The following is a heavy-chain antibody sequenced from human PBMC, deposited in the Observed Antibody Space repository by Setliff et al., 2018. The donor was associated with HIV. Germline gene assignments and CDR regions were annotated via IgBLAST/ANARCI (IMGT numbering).Heavy chain of an antibody. J-gene: IGHJ4*02. Sequence: GGSLRLSCAVSGFSFSGSYMTWIRQAPGKGLEWVAIINEDGSAKNYVDSVKGRFTISRDNSKNTVYLQMNSLRVEDTAVYYCAKAMYSGNYHSPYYFDYWGQGTLVTVSS. V-gene: IGHV3-7*03. CDR1: GFSFSGSY. D-gene: IGHD1-26*01. CDR3: AKAMYSGNYHSPYYFDY. CDR2: INEDGSAK.